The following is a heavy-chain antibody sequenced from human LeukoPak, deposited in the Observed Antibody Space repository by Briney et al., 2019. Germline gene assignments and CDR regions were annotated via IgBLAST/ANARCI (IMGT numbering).Heavy chain of an antibody. D-gene: IGHD1-1*01. V-gene: IGHV3-23*01. CDR1: GFTFSSYA. Sequence: GSLRLSCAASGFTFSSYAMSWVRQAPGKGLEWVSAISGSGGSTYYADSVKGRFTISRDNSKNTLYLQMNSLRAEDAAVYYCAKAQLERREDFYFDYWGQGTLVTVSS. CDR3: AKAQLERREDFYFDY. J-gene: IGHJ4*02. CDR2: ISGSGGST.